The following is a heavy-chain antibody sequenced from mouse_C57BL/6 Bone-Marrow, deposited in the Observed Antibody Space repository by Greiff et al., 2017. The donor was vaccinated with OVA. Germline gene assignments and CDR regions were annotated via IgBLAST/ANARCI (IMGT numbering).Heavy chain of an antibody. CDR2: IYPRSGNT. V-gene: IGHV1-81*01. Sequence: QVQLKESGAELARPGASVKLSCKASGYTFTSYGISWVKQRTGQGLEWIGEIYPRSGNTYYNEKFKGKATLTADKSSSTAYMELRSLTSEDSAVYFCARKGSYCRDWYFDVWGTGTTVTVSS. CDR1: GYTFTSYG. D-gene: IGHD2-14*01. CDR3: ARKGSYCRDWYFDV. J-gene: IGHJ1*03.